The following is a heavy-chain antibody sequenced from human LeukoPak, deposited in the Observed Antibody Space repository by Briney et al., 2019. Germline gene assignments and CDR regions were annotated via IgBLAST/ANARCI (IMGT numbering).Heavy chain of an antibody. V-gene: IGHV4-59*01. CDR3: ARGGRITMVRGVISPFDY. Sequence: SETLSLTCTVSGGSISSYYWSWIRQPPGKGLEWIGYIYYSGSTNYNPSLKSRVTISVDTSKNQFSLKLSSVTAADTAVYYCARGGRITMVRGVISPFDYWGQGTLVTVSS. CDR1: GGSISSYY. D-gene: IGHD3-10*01. CDR2: IYYSGST. J-gene: IGHJ4*02.